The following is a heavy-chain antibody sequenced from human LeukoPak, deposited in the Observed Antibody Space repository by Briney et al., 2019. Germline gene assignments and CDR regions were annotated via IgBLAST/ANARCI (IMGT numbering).Heavy chain of an antibody. D-gene: IGHD2-15*01. CDR1: GFTFSSYS. Sequence: PGGSLRLSCAASGFTFSSYSMNWIRQPPGKGLEWIGSIYYGGSTYYNPSLKSRVTISVDTSMNQFSLKLSFVTTADTAVYYCARALGYCSGGSCTRGYNWFDPWGQGTLVTVPS. J-gene: IGHJ5*02. CDR3: ARALGYCSGGSCTRGYNWFDP. V-gene: IGHV4-39*01. CDR2: IYYGGST.